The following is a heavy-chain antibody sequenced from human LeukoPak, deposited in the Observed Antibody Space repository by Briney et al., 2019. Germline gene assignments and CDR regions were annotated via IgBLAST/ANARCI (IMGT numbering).Heavy chain of an antibody. Sequence: GGSLRLSCADSGFTFSSYAMSWVRQAPGKGLEWVSGISGSGDNTYYADSVKGRFTISRDNSKNTLYVQVNSLGTEDTAAYYCAKGSYYDSSGSFYFDYWGQGTLVTVSS. CDR3: AKGSYYDSSGSFYFDY. D-gene: IGHD3-22*01. J-gene: IGHJ4*02. CDR2: ISGSGDNT. CDR1: GFTFSSYA. V-gene: IGHV3-23*01.